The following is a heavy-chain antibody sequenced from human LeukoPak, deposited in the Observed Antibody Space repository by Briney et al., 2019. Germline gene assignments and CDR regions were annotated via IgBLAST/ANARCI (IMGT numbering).Heavy chain of an antibody. CDR2: IYYSGST. CDR3: ARGGSGYYSGIDY. CDR1: GGSISSTNYY. V-gene: IGHV4-61*05. J-gene: IGHJ4*02. Sequence: TSETLSLTCTVSGGSISSTNYYWGWIRQPPGKGLEWIGYIYYSGSTNYNPSLKSRVTISVDTSKNQFSLKLSSVTAADTAVYYCARGGSGYYSGIDYWGQGTLVTVSS. D-gene: IGHD3-22*01.